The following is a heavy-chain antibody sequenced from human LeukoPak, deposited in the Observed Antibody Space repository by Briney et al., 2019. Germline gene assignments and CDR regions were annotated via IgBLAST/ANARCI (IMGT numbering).Heavy chain of an antibody. D-gene: IGHD4-11*01. CDR3: AREGVTKYYFDY. CDR1: GASISSYY. J-gene: IGHJ4*02. CDR2: IYYSGST. V-gene: IGHV4-59*01. Sequence: PSETLSLTCTVSGASISSYYWSWIRQPPGKGLEWIGYIYYSGSTDYNPSLKSRVTISVDTSKNQFSLKLSSVTAADTAVYYCAREGVTKYYFDYWGQGTLVTVSS.